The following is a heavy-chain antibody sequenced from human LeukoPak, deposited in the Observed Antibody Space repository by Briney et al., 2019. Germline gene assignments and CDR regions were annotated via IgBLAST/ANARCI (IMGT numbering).Heavy chain of an antibody. V-gene: IGHV4-59*01. D-gene: IGHD2-2*01. CDR2: IYYSGST. J-gene: IGHJ3*02. Sequence: SETLSLICTVSGGSISSYYWSWIRQPPGKGLEWIGYIYYSGSTNYNPSLKSRVTISVDTSKNQFSLKLSSVTAADTAVYYCATATLDCSSTSCYDAFDIWGQGTMVTVSS. CDR1: GGSISSYY. CDR3: ATATLDCSSTSCYDAFDI.